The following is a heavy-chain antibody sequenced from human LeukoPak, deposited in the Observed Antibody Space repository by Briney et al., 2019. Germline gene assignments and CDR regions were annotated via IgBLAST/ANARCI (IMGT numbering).Heavy chain of an antibody. CDR3: ARRIAVAGADYFDY. CDR2: INSDGSST. J-gene: IGHJ4*02. V-gene: IGHV3-74*01. CDR1: GFTFSSYW. D-gene: IGHD6-19*01. Sequence: GGSLRLSCAASGFTFSSYWMHWVRQAPGKGLVWVSRINSDGSSTSYADSVKGRFTISRDNAKNSLYLQMNSLRAEDTALYYCARRIAVAGADYFDYWGQGTLVTVSS.